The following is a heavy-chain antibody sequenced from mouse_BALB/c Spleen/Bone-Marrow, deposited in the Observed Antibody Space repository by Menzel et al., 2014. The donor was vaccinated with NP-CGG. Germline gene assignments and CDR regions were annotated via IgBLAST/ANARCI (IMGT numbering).Heavy chain of an antibody. CDR1: GFTFSSFG. CDR2: ISSGSSTI. CDR3: ARGYDYGFAC. V-gene: IGHV5-17*02. J-gene: IGHJ3*01. Sequence: EVHLVESGGGLVQPGGSRKLSCAASGFTFSSFGMHWVRQAPEKGLEWVAYISSGSSTIYYADTVKGRFTISRDNPKNTLFLQMTSLRSEDTAMYYCARGYDYGFACWGQGTLVTVSA. D-gene: IGHD2-4*01.